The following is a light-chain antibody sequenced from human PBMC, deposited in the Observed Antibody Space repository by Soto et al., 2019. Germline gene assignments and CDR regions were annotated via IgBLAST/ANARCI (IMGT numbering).Light chain of an antibody. CDR2: GAS. CDR1: QSVSSIY. Sequence: EIVLTQSPGTLSLSPGERATLSCRASQSVSSIYLAWYQQKPGQAPRLLIYGASNRATGIPDRFSGSGYGTDFTLTISRLEPEDFAVYYCQQYGSSPWTFGQGTKVEIK. CDR3: QQYGSSPWT. V-gene: IGKV3-20*01. J-gene: IGKJ1*01.